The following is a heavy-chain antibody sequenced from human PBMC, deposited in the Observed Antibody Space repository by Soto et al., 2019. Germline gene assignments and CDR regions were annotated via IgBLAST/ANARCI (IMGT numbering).Heavy chain of an antibody. Sequence: QVQLVQSGAEVKKPGSSVKVSCKASGGTFSSYAISWVRQAPGQGLEWMGGIIPIFGTADYAQRFQGRVTITADESTSTAYMELTSLRSEDTAVYYCATPRCSSDYYCGMDVCGQGTTVTVSS. CDR1: GGTFSSYA. V-gene: IGHV1-69*12. D-gene: IGHD6-6*01. CDR3: ATPRCSSDYYCGMDV. J-gene: IGHJ6*02. CDR2: IIPIFGTA.